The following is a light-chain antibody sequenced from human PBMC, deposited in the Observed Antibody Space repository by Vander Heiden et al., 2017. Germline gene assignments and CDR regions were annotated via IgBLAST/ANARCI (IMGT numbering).Light chain of an antibody. V-gene: IGLV3-19*01. CDR3: NSRDSSGTNVI. Sequence: SSELTQDPAVSVALGQTVRSTCQGDRLRNFYTSWYQQKPGQAPVLLIFDKNSRPSGIPDRFSGSDSGNTASLTITGAQAEDEADYYCNSRDSSGTNVIFGGGTRLTVL. CDR1: RLRNFY. J-gene: IGLJ2*01. CDR2: DKN.